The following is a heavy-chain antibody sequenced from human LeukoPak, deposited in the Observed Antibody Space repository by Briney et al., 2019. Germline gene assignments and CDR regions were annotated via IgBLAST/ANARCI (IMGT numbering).Heavy chain of an antibody. CDR1: GGSISSYY. CDR3: ARDLTYYYDSSVNWFDP. V-gene: IGHV4-59*01. CDR2: IYYSGST. J-gene: IGHJ5*02. D-gene: IGHD3-22*01. Sequence: SETLSLTCTVSGGSISSYYLSWIRPPPGKGLEWIGYIYYSGSTNYNPSLKSRVTISVDTSKNQFSLKLSSVTAADTAVYYCARDLTYYYDSSVNWFDPWGQGTLVTVSS.